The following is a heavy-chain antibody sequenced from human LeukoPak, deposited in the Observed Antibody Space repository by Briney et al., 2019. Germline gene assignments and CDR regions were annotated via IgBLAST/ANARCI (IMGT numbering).Heavy chain of an antibody. J-gene: IGHJ4*02. V-gene: IGHV3-23*01. Sequence: PGGSLRLSCAASGFTFTNAWMNWVRQAPGKGLEWVSAISNNGGYTYYADSVQGRFTISRDNSKNTLCLQMNSLRAEDTAVYYCAKQLGYCSDGSCYFPYWGQGTLVTVSS. D-gene: IGHD2-15*01. CDR2: ISNNGGYT. CDR3: AKQLGYCSDGSCYFPY. CDR1: GFTFTNAW.